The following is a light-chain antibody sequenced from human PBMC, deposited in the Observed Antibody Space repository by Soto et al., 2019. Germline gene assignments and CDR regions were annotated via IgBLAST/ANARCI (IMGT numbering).Light chain of an antibody. V-gene: IGKV3-20*01. J-gene: IGKJ4*01. Sequence: EVVLTQSPGALSLSPGERATLSCRASHSVDSSYFAWYQQRPGQAPRLLIYETSSRATGIPDRFSGSGSGTVLTLTVSRLEPADVAVYFCQQYGSYPLTFGGGTKVEIK. CDR2: ETS. CDR3: QQYGSYPLT. CDR1: HSVDSSY.